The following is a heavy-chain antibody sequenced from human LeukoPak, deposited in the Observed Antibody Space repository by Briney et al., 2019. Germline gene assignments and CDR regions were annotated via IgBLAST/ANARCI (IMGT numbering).Heavy chain of an antibody. V-gene: IGHV4-59*01. D-gene: IGHD4-23*01. CDR1: GGSISSYY. J-gene: IGHJ5*02. CDR3: ARVVRWPSGFDP. Sequence: SETLSLTCTVSGGSISSYYWSWIRQRPGKGLEWIGYIYYSGSTNYNPSLKSRVNISVDTSKNQFSLTLSSVTAADTAVYYCARVVRWPSGFDPWGQGTLVTVSS. CDR2: IYYSGST.